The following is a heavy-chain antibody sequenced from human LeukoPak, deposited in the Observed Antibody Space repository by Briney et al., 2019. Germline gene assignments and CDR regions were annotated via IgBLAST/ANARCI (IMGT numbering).Heavy chain of an antibody. V-gene: IGHV4-59*11. CDR3: AREVLQGSSQGIDV. CDR1: GGSISSHY. D-gene: IGHD3-3*01. Sequence: SETLSLTCTVSGGSISSHYWSWVRQPPGQGLEWLAYIYDSGNTNYNPSLKSRLSISMDTSKNQFSLNLTSVTAADTAVYYCAREVLQGSSQGIDVWGKGTTVIVSS. CDR2: IYDSGNT. J-gene: IGHJ6*04.